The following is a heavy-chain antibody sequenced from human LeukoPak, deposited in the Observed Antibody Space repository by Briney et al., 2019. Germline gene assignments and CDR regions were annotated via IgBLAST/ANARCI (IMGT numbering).Heavy chain of an antibody. CDR1: GFTFDEYA. CDR2: ISWNSGLI. Sequence: GRSLRLSCAASGFTFDEYAMHWVRQPPGKGRGWVSGISWNSGLIDYADSVKGRFTISRDNAKNSLYLQMNSQKPEVTAFYYGVKVGTTGLVTYYFDYWGQGTLVTVSS. V-gene: IGHV3-9*01. J-gene: IGHJ4*02. D-gene: IGHD3/OR15-3a*01. CDR3: VKVGTTGLVTYYFDY.